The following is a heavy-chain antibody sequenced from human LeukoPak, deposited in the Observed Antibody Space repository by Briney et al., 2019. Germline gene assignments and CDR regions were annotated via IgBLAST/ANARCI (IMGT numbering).Heavy chain of an antibody. V-gene: IGHV4-34*01. D-gene: IGHD2-2*01. CDR1: GGSFSGYY. CDR2: INHSGST. CDR3: ARVTCSSTSCYIDY. J-gene: IGHJ4*02. Sequence: PSETLSLTCAVYGGSFSGYYWSWIRQPPGKGLEWIGEINHSGSTNYNPSLKSRVTISVDTSKNQFSLKLSSVTAADTAVYYCARVTCSSTSCYIDYWGQGTLVTVSS.